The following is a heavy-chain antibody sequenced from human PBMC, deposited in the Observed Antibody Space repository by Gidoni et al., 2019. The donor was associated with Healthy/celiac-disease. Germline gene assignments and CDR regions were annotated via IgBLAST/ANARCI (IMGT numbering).Heavy chain of an antibody. V-gene: IGHV1-69*06. Sequence: QAQLLQSAAEVKKPGSSVNVTCKASGGTISSYALSWVRQAPGQGLELMGWIIPIFGQAKYAQKFQGRVTITADKSTSTAYMELSSLRSEDTAVYYCARGDGEYRLSNYYYYYNMDVWGKGTTVTVSS. CDR2: IIPIFGQA. CDR3: ARGDGEYRLSNYYYYYNMDV. J-gene: IGHJ6*03. CDR1: GGTISSYA. D-gene: IGHD4-17*01.